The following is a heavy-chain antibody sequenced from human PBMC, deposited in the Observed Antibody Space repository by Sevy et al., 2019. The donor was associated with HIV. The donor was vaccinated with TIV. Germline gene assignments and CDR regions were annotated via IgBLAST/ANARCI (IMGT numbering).Heavy chain of an antibody. CDR2: IKQDGSEK. CDR3: ARNAYGGYADY. D-gene: IGHD4-17*01. CDR1: GFTFSTHW. J-gene: IGHJ4*02. Sequence: GGSLRLSCAASGFTFSTHWMTWVRQAPGRGLEWVANIKQDGSEKYYGDSVKGRFTISRDNSKNSLYLQMNSLRAEDTAMYYCARNAYGGYADYWGQGTLVTVSS. V-gene: IGHV3-7*01.